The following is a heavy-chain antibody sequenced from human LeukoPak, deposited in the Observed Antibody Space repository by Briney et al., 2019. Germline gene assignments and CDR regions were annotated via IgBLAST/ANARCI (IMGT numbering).Heavy chain of an antibody. D-gene: IGHD2-21*02. J-gene: IGHJ4*02. V-gene: IGHV1-18*01. CDR2: ISAYNGNT. Sequence: ASVKVSCKASGYTFTSYDINWVRQAPGQGLEWMGWISAYNGNTNYAQKLQGRVTMTTDTSTSTAYMELRSLRSDDTAVYYCARNHIVVGTRREYYFDYWGQGTLVTVSS. CDR1: GYTFTSYD. CDR3: ARNHIVVGTRREYYFDY.